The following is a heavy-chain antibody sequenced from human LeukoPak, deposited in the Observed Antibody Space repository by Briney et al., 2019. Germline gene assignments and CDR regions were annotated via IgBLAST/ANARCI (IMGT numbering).Heavy chain of an antibody. CDR3: ARQRDYYYYYGLDV. CDR2: IYYSGST. Sequence: SSETLSLTCTVSGGSISSYYWSWIRQPPGKGLEWIGYIYYSGSTNYNPSLKSRVTISVDTSKHQFSLKLSSVTAADTAVYYCARQRDYYYYYGLDVCGQGTTVTVSS. D-gene: IGHD4-17*01. V-gene: IGHV4-59*08. J-gene: IGHJ6*02. CDR1: GGSISSYY.